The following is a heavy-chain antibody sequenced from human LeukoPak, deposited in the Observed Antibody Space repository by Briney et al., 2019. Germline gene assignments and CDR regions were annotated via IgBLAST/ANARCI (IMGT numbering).Heavy chain of an antibody. V-gene: IGHV1-18*01. J-gene: IGHJ4*02. CDR3: AREGGRYCSGGSCYSSNGWYGGLNY. CDR1: GYTFTSYG. CDR2: ISAYNGNT. Sequence: GASVKVSCKTSGYTFTSYGISWVRQAPGQGLEWMAWISAYNGNTNFAQKFQDRVTMTTDTSTSTAYMELRSLRSDDTAVYYCAREGGRYCSGGSCYSSNGWYGGLNYWGQGTLVTVSS. D-gene: IGHD2-15*01.